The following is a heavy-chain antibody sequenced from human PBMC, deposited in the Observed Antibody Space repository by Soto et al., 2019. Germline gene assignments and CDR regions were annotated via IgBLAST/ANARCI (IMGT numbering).Heavy chain of an antibody. J-gene: IGHJ4*02. CDR2: INLGGTTT. CDR1: EYTFTDYF. V-gene: IGHV1-46*03. Sequence: QVQLVQSGAEVKKPGASVKLSCQASEYTFTDYFIHWVRQAPGQGLEWMGLINLGGTTTTYAQKLPGRLTIIRDPSTRTAYMELSSLRSEDTAVYYCIGDDWGMRYFDDWGQGTLVSVSS. CDR3: IGDDWGMRYFDD. D-gene: IGHD3-16*01.